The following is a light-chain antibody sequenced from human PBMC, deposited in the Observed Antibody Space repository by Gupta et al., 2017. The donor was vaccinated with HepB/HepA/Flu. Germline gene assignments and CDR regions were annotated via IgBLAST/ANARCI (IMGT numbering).Light chain of an antibody. CDR2: KAS. Sequence: TQSPSTLSXXXGDRVTITCRASHSISSWLAWYQQRPGKAPKLLIYKASSLESGVPSSFNGSGSETEFTLTISSLQPDDFATYYCQHYNSYSRTFGQGTKVEIK. CDR3: QHYNSYSRT. CDR1: HSISSW. J-gene: IGKJ1*01. V-gene: IGKV1-5*03.